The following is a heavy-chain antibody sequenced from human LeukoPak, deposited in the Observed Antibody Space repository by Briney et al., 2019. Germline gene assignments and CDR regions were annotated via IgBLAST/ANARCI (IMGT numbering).Heavy chain of an antibody. D-gene: IGHD3-10*01. Sequence: GGSLRLSCAASGFTFSSYEMNWVRQAPGKGLEWVSYISSSGSTIYYADSVKGRFTISRDNAKNSLYLQMNSLRAEGTAVYYCASRPPGLLWFGELGYWGQGTLVTVSS. J-gene: IGHJ4*02. CDR2: ISSSGSTI. CDR1: GFTFSSYE. CDR3: ASRPPGLLWFGELGY. V-gene: IGHV3-48*03.